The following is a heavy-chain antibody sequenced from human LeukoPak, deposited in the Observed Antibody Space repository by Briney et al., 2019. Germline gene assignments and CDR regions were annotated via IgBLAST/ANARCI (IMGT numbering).Heavy chain of an antibody. CDR2: IYYSGST. CDR1: AGSVSNGPYY. V-gene: IGHV4-39*07. CDR3: ARDSGSTVYWFFDL. J-gene: IGHJ2*01. D-gene: IGHD4-17*01. Sequence: PSETLSLTCTVSAGSVSNGPYYWGWIRQPPGKGLEWIGSIYYSGSTYYNPSLKSRVTISVDTSKNQFSLKLTSVTAADTAVYYCARDSGSTVYWFFDLWGRGTLVSVFS.